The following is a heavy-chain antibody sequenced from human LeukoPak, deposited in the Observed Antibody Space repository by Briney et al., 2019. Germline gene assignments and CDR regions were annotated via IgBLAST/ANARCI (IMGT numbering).Heavy chain of an antibody. D-gene: IGHD2-15*01. J-gene: IGHJ4*02. CDR2: IGTAGDT. Sequence: WSLRLSCAASGFTFSSYDMHWVRQATGKGLEWVSAIGTAGDTYYPGSVKGRFTISRDNSKNTLYLQMSSLRAEDTAVYYCAKGRGGGRPYYFDYWGQGTLVTVSS. CDR1: GFTFSSYD. V-gene: IGHV3-13*01. CDR3: AKGRGGGRPYYFDY.